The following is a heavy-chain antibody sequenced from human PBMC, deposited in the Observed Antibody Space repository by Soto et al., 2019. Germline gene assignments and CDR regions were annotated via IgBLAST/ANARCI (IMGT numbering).Heavy chain of an antibody. CDR1: GFTFDDHA. Sequence: ESGGDLVQPGRSLRLSCAASGFTFDDHAMHWVRRAPGRGLEWVSGISYNSGTIGYADSVKGRFTISRDNAKNSLYLQMNSLRAEDTAFYYCGKGESRGYSYGADYWGQGTLVTVSS. CDR3: GKGESRGYSYGADY. J-gene: IGHJ4*02. V-gene: IGHV3-9*01. D-gene: IGHD5-18*01. CDR2: ISYNSGTI.